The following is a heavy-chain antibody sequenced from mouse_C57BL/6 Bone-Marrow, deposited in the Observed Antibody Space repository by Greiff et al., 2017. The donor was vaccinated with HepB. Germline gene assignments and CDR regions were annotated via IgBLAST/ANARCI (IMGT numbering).Heavy chain of an antibody. Sequence: EVQGVESGGGLVQPGGSLKLSCAASGFTFSDYGMAWVRQAPRKGPEWVAFISNLAYSIYYADTVTGRFTISRENAKNTLYLEMSSLRSEDTAMYYCARHDHSCYAMDYWGQGTSVTVSS. CDR3: ARHDHSCYAMDY. D-gene: IGHD2-12*01. CDR1: GFTFSDYG. CDR2: ISNLAYSI. J-gene: IGHJ4*01. V-gene: IGHV5-15*01.